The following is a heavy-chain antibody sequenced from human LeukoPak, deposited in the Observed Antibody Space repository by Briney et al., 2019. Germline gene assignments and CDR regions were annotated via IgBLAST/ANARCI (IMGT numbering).Heavy chain of an antibody. Sequence: GGSLRLSCAASGFTVSSNYMNWVRQAPGKGLEWVSYISSTGSTKYYADSVKGRFTISRDNAVNSLYLQMNSLRDEDTAVYHCSRVRSPSTVPIDYWGQGTLVTVSS. CDR2: ISSTGSTK. D-gene: IGHD4-17*01. CDR1: GFTVSSNY. V-gene: IGHV3-48*02. CDR3: SRVRSPSTVPIDY. J-gene: IGHJ4*02.